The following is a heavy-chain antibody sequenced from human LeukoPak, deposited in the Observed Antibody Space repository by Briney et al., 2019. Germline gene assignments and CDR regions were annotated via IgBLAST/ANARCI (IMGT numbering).Heavy chain of an antibody. V-gene: IGHV4-34*01. Sequence: SETLSLTCAVSGGSFIGSHWNWIRQPPGKGLEWIGEINHSGNTNYNPSLKSRVTISVDTSKNQFSLKLRSVTAADTAVYYCARDPTTVVTLPYYFDDWGRGTLVTVSS. J-gene: IGHJ4*02. CDR1: GGSFIGSH. D-gene: IGHD4-23*01. CDR2: INHSGNT. CDR3: ARDPTTVVTLPYYFDD.